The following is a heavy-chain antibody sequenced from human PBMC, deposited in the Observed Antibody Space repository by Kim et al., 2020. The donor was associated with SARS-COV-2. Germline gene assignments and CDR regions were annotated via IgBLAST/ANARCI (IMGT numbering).Heavy chain of an antibody. Sequence: SETLSLTCTASGGSISGYYWSWIRQPAGKGPEWIGHVYTSGSTQYNPSLRSRVTMSLDASKNQFSLKMSSVTAADTAVYYCARGGASSKYFDLWGRGTLVTVSS. V-gene: IGHV4-4*07. CDR2: VYTSGST. D-gene: IGHD2-2*01. J-gene: IGHJ2*01. CDR1: GGSISGYY. CDR3: ARGGASSKYFDL.